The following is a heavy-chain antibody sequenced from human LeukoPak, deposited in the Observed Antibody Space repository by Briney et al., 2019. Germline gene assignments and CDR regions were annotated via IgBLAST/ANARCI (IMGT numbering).Heavy chain of an antibody. CDR1: GFTFSRNG. CDR3: ARDGFYYYTSGAPYYFDS. J-gene: IGHJ4*01. D-gene: IGHD3-10*01. Sequence: QPGRSLRLSCVASGFTFSRNGMHWVRQAPGKGLVWVSRINMDASSTNYADSVEGRFTISRDNAKNTLYLQMDSLRAEDTAVYYCARDGFYYYTSGAPYYFDSWGHGTLVTVSS. CDR2: INMDASST. V-gene: IGHV3-74*01.